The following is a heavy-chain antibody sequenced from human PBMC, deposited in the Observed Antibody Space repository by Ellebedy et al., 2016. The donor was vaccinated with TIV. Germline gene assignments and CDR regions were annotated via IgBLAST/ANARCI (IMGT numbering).Heavy chain of an antibody. CDR3: ARERGSSSWYS. J-gene: IGHJ4*02. Sequence: MPSETLSLTCTVSGVSISSSGHWCSWLRQPPGQGLEWIGSIYYSGSTYYSPSLKSRVTISLDTSKNQFALKVTSVTAADTDVYYCARERGSSSWYSWGQGTLVTVSS. CDR1: GVSISSSGHW. CDR2: IYYSGST. D-gene: IGHD6-13*01. V-gene: IGHV4-39*06.